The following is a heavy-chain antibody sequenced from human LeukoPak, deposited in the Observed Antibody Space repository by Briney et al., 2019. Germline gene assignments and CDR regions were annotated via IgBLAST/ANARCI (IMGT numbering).Heavy chain of an antibody. CDR1: GGTFSSYG. D-gene: IGHD2/OR15-2a*01. J-gene: IGHJ4*02. CDR3: AILSTTGY. CDR2: IIPIFGTA. V-gene: IGHV1-69*05. Sequence: ASVKVSCKASGGTFSSYGISWVRQAPGQGLEWMGGIIPIFGTANYAQKFQGRVTINTDESTGTAYMELSSLRSEDTAVYYCAILSTTGYWGQGTPVTVSS.